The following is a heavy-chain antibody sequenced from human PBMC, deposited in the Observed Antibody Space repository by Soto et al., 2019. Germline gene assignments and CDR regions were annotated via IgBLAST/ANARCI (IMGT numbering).Heavy chain of an antibody. CDR1: GGSISSSSYY. Sequence: QLQLQESGPGLVKPSEALSLTCTVSGGSISSSSYYWGWIRQPPGKGLEWIGSIYYSGSTYYNPSLKSRVTISVDTSKNQFSLKLSSVTAADTAVYYCAGYCTNGVCYSYYYYYGMDVWGQGTTVTVSS. D-gene: IGHD2-8*01. CDR3: AGYCTNGVCYSYYYYYGMDV. V-gene: IGHV4-39*01. CDR2: IYYSGST. J-gene: IGHJ6*02.